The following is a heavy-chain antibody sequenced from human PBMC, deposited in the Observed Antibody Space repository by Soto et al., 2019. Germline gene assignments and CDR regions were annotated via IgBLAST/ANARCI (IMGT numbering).Heavy chain of an antibody. V-gene: IGHV1-69*02. J-gene: IGHJ4*02. CDR3: ATIGGDIVLMGY. CDR1: GGTFSSYT. CDR2: IIPILGIA. D-gene: IGHD2-8*01. Sequence: QVQLVQSGAEVKKPGSSVKVSCKASGGTFSSYTISWVRQAPGQGLEWMGRIIPILGIANYAQKFQGRVTITADKSTSTAYMELSSLRSEDTAVYYCATIGGDIVLMGYWGLGTLVTVSS.